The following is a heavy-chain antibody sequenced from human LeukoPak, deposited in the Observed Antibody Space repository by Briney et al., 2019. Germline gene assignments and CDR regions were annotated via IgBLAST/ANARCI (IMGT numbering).Heavy chain of an antibody. V-gene: IGHV3-9*01. CDR1: GFTFDDYA. J-gene: IGHJ4*02. D-gene: IGHD3-16*02. Sequence: GRSLRLSCAASGFTFDDYAMHWVRQAPGKGLEWVSGISWNSGSIGYADSVKGRFTISRDNSKNTLYLQMNSLTIEDTAVYYCAFGRYPFDYWGQGTLVTVSS. CDR2: ISWNSGSI. CDR3: AFGRYPFDY.